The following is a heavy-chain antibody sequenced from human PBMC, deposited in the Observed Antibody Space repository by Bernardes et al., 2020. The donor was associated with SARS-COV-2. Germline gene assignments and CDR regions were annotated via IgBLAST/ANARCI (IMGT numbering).Heavy chain of an antibody. Sequence: SETLSLTCTVSGGSISSSNYYWGWIRQPPGKGLEWIGSIYSSGSSYYNPSLQSRARASVDTSKNQISLRLSFVTAADTAVYYCAGSSCGIDCYIGGLRSWDYGMDVWGQGTTVTVSS. D-gene: IGHD2-21*01. J-gene: IGHJ6*02. CDR1: GGSISSSNYY. CDR2: IYSSGSS. CDR3: AGSSCGIDCYIGGLRSWDYGMDV. V-gene: IGHV4-39*01.